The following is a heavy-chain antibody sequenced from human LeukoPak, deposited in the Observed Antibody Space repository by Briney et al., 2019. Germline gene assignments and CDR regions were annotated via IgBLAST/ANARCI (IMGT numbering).Heavy chain of an antibody. J-gene: IGHJ4*02. CDR3: AKDHKYRIAAAGRGWYFDY. CDR2: IRYDGSNK. V-gene: IGHV3-30*02. Sequence: GGSLRLSCAASGFAFSSYGMHWVRQAPGKGLEWVAFIRYDGSNKYYADSVKGRFTISRDNSKNTLYLQMNSLRAEDTAVYYCAKDHKYRIAAAGRGWYFDYWGQGTLVTVSS. CDR1: GFAFSSYG. D-gene: IGHD6-13*01.